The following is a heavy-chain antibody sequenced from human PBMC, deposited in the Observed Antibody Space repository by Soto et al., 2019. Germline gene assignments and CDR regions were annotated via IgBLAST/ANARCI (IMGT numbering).Heavy chain of an antibody. V-gene: IGHV3-74*01. CDR2: ISTDGSST. J-gene: IGHJ4*02. Sequence: EVQLVESGGGLVQPGGSPRLSCAATGFSFSTYWMHWVRQGPGKGLVWVSRISTDGSSTTYADSVKGRFTISRDNAKNTLYLQMNSLSADDTAVYYCARATGSNHPFDYWGQGTLVTVSS. CDR1: GFSFSTYW. CDR3: ARATGSNHPFDY. D-gene: IGHD2-2*01.